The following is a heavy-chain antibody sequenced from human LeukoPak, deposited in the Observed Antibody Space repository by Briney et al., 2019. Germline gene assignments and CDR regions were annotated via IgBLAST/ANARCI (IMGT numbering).Heavy chain of an antibody. Sequence: AGGSLRLSCAASGFTFSGYSMNWIRQAPGKGLEWVSSISSSTSSIYYADSVKGRFTISRDNAKYSLYLQMNSLSADDTAVYYCAREWGGDGVFDYWGQGTLVTVSS. CDR1: GFTFSGYS. CDR3: AREWGGDGVFDY. V-gene: IGHV3-21*01. D-gene: IGHD3-16*01. J-gene: IGHJ4*02. CDR2: ISSSTSSI.